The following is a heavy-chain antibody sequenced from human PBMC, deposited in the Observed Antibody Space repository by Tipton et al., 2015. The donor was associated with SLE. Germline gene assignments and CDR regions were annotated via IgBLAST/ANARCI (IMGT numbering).Heavy chain of an antibody. CDR3: AKGMVRGVIIDY. Sequence: SLRLSCAASGFTFDDYGMSWVRQAPGKGLEWVSAISGSGGSTYYADSVKGRFTISRDNSKNTLYLQMNSLRAEDTAVYYCAKGMVRGVIIDYWGQGTLVTVSS. CDR1: GFTFDDYG. D-gene: IGHD3-10*01. J-gene: IGHJ4*02. V-gene: IGHV3-23*01. CDR2: ISGSGGST.